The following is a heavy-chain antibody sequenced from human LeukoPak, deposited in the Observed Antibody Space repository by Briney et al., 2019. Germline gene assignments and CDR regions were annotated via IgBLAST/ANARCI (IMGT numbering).Heavy chain of an antibody. CDR3: ARGMRLSHSDY. CDR1: GFIFSDYF. V-gene: IGHV3-11*01. Sequence: GGSLRLSCAGSGFIFSDYFVSWIRQAPGKGLEWISYISSSGSAIYYADSVKGRFTISRDNAENSVSLQMNSPRVEDTAVYYCARGMRLSHSDYWGQGTLVTVSS. D-gene: IGHD4/OR15-4a*01. CDR2: ISSSGSAI. J-gene: IGHJ4*02.